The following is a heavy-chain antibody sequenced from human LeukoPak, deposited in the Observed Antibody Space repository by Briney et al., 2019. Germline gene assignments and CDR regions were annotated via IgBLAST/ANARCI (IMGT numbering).Heavy chain of an antibody. CDR1: GFTFSSYG. D-gene: IGHD6-19*01. Sequence: GGSLRLSCAASGFTFSSYGMSWVRQAPGKGLEWVSSISGSDGYTYYADSVKGRFTISRDNSKNTPYLQMNSLRAEDTAVYYCASLQWLANDYWGQGTLVTVSS. J-gene: IGHJ4*02. CDR3: ASLQWLANDY. CDR2: ISGSDGYT. V-gene: IGHV3-23*01.